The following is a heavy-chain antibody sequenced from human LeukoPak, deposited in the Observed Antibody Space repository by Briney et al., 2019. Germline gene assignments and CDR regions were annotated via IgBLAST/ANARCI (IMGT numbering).Heavy chain of an antibody. V-gene: IGHV1-18*01. Sequence: ASVKVSCKASGYTFTKYGINWVRQAPGKGLEWMGWISGYNGNTKNVQKFRGRVTMTTDTSTSTAYMELRSLRSDDTAVYFCARMAYDFLTGYFQPNWFDPWGQGTLVTVSS. CDR3: ARMAYDFLTGYFQPNWFDP. CDR2: ISGYNGNT. J-gene: IGHJ5*02. CDR1: GYTFTKYG. D-gene: IGHD3-9*01.